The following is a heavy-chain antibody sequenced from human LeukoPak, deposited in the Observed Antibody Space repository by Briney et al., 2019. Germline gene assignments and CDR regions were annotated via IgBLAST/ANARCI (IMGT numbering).Heavy chain of an antibody. V-gene: IGHV3-48*01. CDR2: ISSTGSTR. CDR1: GFTFSSYN. CDR3: ARGDNWNYFDY. J-gene: IGHJ4*02. D-gene: IGHD1-20*01. Sequence: GGSLRLSCAASGFTFSSYNMNWVRQAPGRGLEWISYISSTGSTRYHADSVKGRYTNSRDNAKNSLYLQMCSLRAEATAVYYCARGDNWNYFDYWGQGTLVTVSS.